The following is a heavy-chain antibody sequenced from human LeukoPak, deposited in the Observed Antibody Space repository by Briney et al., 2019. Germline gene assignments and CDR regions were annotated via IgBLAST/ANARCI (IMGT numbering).Heavy chain of an antibody. J-gene: IGHJ5*02. Sequence: SQTLSLTCTVSGYSISSTYCRGWTRQSPGRGLECIGSIYHTGSTFYNPSLTSRVTISVDTSKNQFSLNLTSVTAADPAVYYCARDTGIAVAGSYWFDPWGQGTLVTVSS. V-gene: IGHV4-38-2*02. D-gene: IGHD6-19*01. CDR3: ARDTGIAVAGSYWFDP. CDR2: IYHTGST. CDR1: GYSISSTYC.